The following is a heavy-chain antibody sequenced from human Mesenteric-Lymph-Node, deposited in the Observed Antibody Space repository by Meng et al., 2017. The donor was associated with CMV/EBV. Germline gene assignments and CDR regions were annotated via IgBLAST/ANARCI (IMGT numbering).Heavy chain of an antibody. CDR2: IKQDGSEK. CDR1: GFTFSSYW. D-gene: IGHD6-19*01. CDR3: ARGAPWWLVHGNYYYYAMDV. V-gene: IGHV3-7*01. Sequence: GESLKISCAASGFTFSSYWMSWVRQAPGKGLEWVANIKQDGSEKYYVDSVKGRFTISRDNAKNSLYLQMNSLRAEDTAVYYCARGAPWWLVHGNYYYYAMDVWGQGTTVTVS. J-gene: IGHJ6*02.